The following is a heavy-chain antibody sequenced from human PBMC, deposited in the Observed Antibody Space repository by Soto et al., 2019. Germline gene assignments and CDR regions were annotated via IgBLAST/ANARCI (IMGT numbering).Heavy chain of an antibody. CDR1: GYTFTRYG. Sequence: QGQLVQSGAEVKKPGASVKVSCKASGYTFTRYGISWVRQAPGQGLEWMGWISGYNGDTNYAQKFQGRVTMTVDTSTTTAFMEPTSLTSDDRAVYYCAKNGQPPYYYYGMDVWGQGTTVTVSS. D-gene: IGHD2-8*01. V-gene: IGHV1-18*01. CDR2: ISGYNGDT. J-gene: IGHJ6*02. CDR3: AKNGQPPYYYYGMDV.